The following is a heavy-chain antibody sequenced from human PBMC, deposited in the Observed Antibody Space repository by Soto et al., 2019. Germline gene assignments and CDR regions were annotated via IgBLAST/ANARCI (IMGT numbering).Heavy chain of an antibody. Sequence: QVQLQESGPGLVKPSQTLSFTCTVSGDSITSGGYYWTWIRQHPGKGLEWIGYIYYSGVTYYNPSLKSRVTISVXTSKNQFXLXXXXXXXAXXXVYXXXXXXXXXXXXXFDXWGQGTLVTVSS. CDR3: XXXXXXXXXXXXFDX. D-gene: IGHD2-8*01. CDR1: GDSITSGGYY. J-gene: IGHJ5*02. V-gene: IGHV4-31*03. CDR2: IYYSGVT.